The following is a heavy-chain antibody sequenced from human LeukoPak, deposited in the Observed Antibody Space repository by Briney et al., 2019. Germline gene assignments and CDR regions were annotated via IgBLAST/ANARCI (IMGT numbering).Heavy chain of an antibody. CDR1: GFTFSDDW. Sequence: PGGSLRLSCAASGFTFSDDWMTWVRQAPGKGLEWVATISNDESHRHYAASVRRRFTISRDNAEKSLYLQMNSLTADDPAMYYCALNRGYYQLDSWGQSTLVIVSS. CDR3: ALNRGYYQLDS. CDR2: ISNDESHR. D-gene: IGHD5-12*01. J-gene: IGHJ4*02. V-gene: IGHV3-7*01.